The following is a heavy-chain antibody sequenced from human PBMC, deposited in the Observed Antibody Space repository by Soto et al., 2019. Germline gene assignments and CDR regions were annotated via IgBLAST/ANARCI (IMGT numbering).Heavy chain of an antibody. CDR1: GYTFISYY. CDR2: INPSGGST. Sequence: ASVKVSCKASGYTFISYYMNWVRQAPGQGLEWMGMINPSGGSTSYAQKFQGRATMTRDTSTSTVYMELSSLRSEDTAVYYCAREDTANGGAFDIWGQGTMVTVPS. J-gene: IGHJ3*02. D-gene: IGHD5-18*01. CDR3: AREDTANGGAFDI. V-gene: IGHV1-46*01.